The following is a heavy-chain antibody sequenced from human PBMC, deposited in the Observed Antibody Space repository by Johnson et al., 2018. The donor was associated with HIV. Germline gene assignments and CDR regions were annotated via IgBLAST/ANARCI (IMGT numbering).Heavy chain of an antibody. D-gene: IGHD3-9*01. J-gene: IGHJ3*02. CDR2: IYGGGST. Sequence: VQLMESGGGLIQPGGSLRLSCAASGFTVRSNYMSWVRQAPGKGLEWVSVIYGGGSTDYGDSVKGRFIISRDNSKNTLYLQMNSLRAEDMAVYYWGREREGSQAIDAFDI. CDR1: GFTVRSNY. V-gene: IGHV3-66*03. CDR3: GREREGSQAIDAFDI.